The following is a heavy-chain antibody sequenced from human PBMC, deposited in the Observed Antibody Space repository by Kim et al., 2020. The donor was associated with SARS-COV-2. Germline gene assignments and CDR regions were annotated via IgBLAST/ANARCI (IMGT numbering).Heavy chain of an antibody. CDR3: AKRIGMVRGPVAFDI. D-gene: IGHD3-10*01. Sequence: SMSGRLPIARDTSKSTLDLQMNSLRAEDTAVYYCAKRIGMVRGPVAFDIWGQGTMVTVSS. J-gene: IGHJ3*02. V-gene: IGHV3-23*01.